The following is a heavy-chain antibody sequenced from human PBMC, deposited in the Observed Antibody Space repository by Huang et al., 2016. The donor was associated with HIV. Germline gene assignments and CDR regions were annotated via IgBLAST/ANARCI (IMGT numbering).Heavy chain of an antibody. V-gene: IGHV5-51*03. CDR1: GYSFSTYW. CDR2: IFPGDSYT. Sequence: EVQLVQSGAEVKKPGESLKISCKGSGYSFSTYWIGWVRQMPGKGLEWMGMIFPGDSYTRYSPSFQVQVTISADKSTSTAYLQWSSLKASDTAMYYCASTASYSGSYRGAFDIWGQGTMVTVSS. D-gene: IGHD1-26*01. J-gene: IGHJ3*02. CDR3: ASTASYSGSYRGAFDI.